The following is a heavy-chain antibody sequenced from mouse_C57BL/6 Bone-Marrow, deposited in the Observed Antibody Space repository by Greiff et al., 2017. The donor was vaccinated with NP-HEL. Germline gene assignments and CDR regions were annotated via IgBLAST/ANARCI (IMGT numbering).Heavy chain of an antibody. CDR3: TRGPYYDSSWFAY. CDR2: IDPETGGT. CDR1: GYTFTDYE. V-gene: IGHV1-15*01. J-gene: IGHJ3*01. Sequence: QVTLKESGAELVRPGASVTLSCKASGYTFTDYEMHWVKQTPVHGLEWIGAIDPETGGTAYNQKFKGKAILTADKSSSTAYMELRSLTSEDSAIYYCTRGPYYDSSWFAYWGQGTLVTVSA. D-gene: IGHD2-4*01.